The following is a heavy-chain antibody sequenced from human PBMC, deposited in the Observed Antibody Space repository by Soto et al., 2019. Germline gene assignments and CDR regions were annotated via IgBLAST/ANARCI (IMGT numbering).Heavy chain of an antibody. V-gene: IGHV3-64*01. CDR2: ISSNGRST. Sequence: PGGSLRLSCATSGFTFSTYAMHWVRQAPGKGLEYVSAISSNGRSTYYANSVKGRFTISRDNSKNTLYLQMDSLRAEDMAVYYCARDRCTNGVCYAPSYYWGQGNLVTVS. D-gene: IGHD2-8*01. J-gene: IGHJ4*02. CDR3: ARDRCTNGVCYAPSYY. CDR1: GFTFSTYA.